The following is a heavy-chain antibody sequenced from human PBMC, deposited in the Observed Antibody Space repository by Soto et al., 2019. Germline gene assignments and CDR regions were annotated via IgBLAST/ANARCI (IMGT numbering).Heavy chain of an antibody. Sequence: QIQLVQSGTEVREPGASVKVSCQASGYTFTSYGIIWVRQAPGQGLELIGWISGYNNNKNYAQKYQARVTMTTDTSTTTAYMELRSLRSDDTAVYYCARVGAIAPAEGDYWGQGTLVTVSS. CDR2: ISGYNNNK. D-gene: IGHD6-13*01. CDR3: ARVGAIAPAEGDY. J-gene: IGHJ4*02. V-gene: IGHV1-18*01. CDR1: GYTFTSYG.